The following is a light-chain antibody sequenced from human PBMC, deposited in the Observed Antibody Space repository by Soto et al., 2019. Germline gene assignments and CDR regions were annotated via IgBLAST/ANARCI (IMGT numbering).Light chain of an antibody. CDR1: SSTVGGFNV. J-gene: IGLJ3*02. Sequence: QSALTQPASVSGSPGQSITISCTGTSSTVGGFNVVSWYQQHPGKAPKVIIYEGIKRPSGVSNRFSGSNSGSTASLTISGLQAEDEADYYCATWGGSLSMAFGGGTKLTVL. V-gene: IGLV2-23*01. CDR2: EGI. CDR3: ATWGGSLSMA.